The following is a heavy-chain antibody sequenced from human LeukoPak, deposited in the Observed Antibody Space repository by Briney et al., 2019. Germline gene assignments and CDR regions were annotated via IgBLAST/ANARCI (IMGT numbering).Heavy chain of an antibody. V-gene: IGHV3-7*01. CDR1: GFTFSSYW. Sequence: GGSLRLSCAASGFTFSSYWMSWVRQAPGKGLEWVANIKQDGSEKYYVDSVKGRLTISRDNAKNSLYLQMNSLRAEDTAVYYCARVGYSYGYIVGYFDYWGQGTLVTVSS. CDR2: IKQDGSEK. J-gene: IGHJ4*02. D-gene: IGHD5-18*01. CDR3: ARVGYSYGYIVGYFDY.